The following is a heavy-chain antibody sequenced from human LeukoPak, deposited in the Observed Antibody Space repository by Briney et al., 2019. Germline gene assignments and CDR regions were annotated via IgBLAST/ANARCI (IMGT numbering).Heavy chain of an antibody. V-gene: IGHV4-4*07. D-gene: IGHD3-3*01. CDR1: GGSISSYY. CDR2: IYTSGST. Sequence: SETLSLTCTVSGGSISSYYWSWIRQPAGKGLEWIGRIYTSGSTNYNPSLKSRVTMSVDTSKNQFSLKLSSVTAADTAVYYCARDCSGPRWRSYYQFWGPGTMVTVSS. CDR3: ARDCSGPRWRSYYQF. J-gene: IGHJ3*01.